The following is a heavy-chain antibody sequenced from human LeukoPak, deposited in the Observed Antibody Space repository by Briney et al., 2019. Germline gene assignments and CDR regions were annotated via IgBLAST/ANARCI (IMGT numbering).Heavy chain of an antibody. V-gene: IGHV3-21*04. CDR1: GFTFSSYS. J-gene: IGHJ5*02. Sequence: GGSLRLSCAASGFTFSSYSMNWVRQAPGKGLEWVSSISSSSSYIYYADSVKGRFTISRDNAKNSLYLQMNSLRAEDTAVYYCARGSSGWYWFDPWGQGTLVTVSS. CDR3: ARGSSGWYWFDP. D-gene: IGHD6-19*01. CDR2: ISSSSSYI.